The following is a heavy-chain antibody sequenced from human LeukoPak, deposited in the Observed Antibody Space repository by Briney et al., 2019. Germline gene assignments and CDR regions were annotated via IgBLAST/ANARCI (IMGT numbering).Heavy chain of an antibody. CDR3: AKVRRGYSSSSSWFDP. Sequence: GGYLRLSCAASGFTCSSYAMSWVRQAPGKGLEWVSAISGSGGSTYYADSVKGRFTISRDNSRNTLYLQMNSLRAEDTAVYYCAKVRRGYSSSSSWFDPWGQGTLVTVSS. D-gene: IGHD6-13*01. V-gene: IGHV3-23*01. CDR1: GFTCSSYA. J-gene: IGHJ5*02. CDR2: ISGSGGST.